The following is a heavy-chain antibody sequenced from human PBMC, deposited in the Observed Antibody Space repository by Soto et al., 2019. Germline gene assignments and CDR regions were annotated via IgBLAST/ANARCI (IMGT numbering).Heavy chain of an antibody. D-gene: IGHD4-17*01. Sequence: GGSLRLSCAASGFTVSSYWMHWVRQSPGKGLVWVSRINSDGRITNYADSVKGRFTISSDNAKNTLYLQMNSLRAEDTAVYYCARSAYSDYFCYYYIDVWGKGTTVTV. CDR1: GFTVSSYW. J-gene: IGHJ6*03. CDR2: INSDGRIT. V-gene: IGHV3-74*01. CDR3: ARSAYSDYFCYYYIDV.